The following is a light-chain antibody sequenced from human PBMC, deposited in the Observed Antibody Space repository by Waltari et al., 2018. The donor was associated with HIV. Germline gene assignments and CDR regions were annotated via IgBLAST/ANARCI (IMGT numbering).Light chain of an antibody. J-gene: IGLJ2*01. Sequence: QSALTRPRSVSGSPGQSVTISCTGTSSDVGGYNSVSWYQHHPGKAPKFMMYDVNKRPSGVPDRFSGSKSGNTASLTISGLQAEDEADYYCCSYADNYPVVFGGGTKLTVL. CDR2: DVN. CDR3: CSYADNYPVV. CDR1: SSDVGGYNS. V-gene: IGLV2-11*01.